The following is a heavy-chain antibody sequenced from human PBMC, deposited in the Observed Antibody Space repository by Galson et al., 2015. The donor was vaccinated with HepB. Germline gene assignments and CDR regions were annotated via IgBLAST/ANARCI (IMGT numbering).Heavy chain of an antibody. CDR1: GYTFASYA. CDR3: ARVPSGIAAAGLYYYYYMDV. CDR2: INAGNGNT. Sequence: SVKVSCKASGYTFASYAMHWVRQAPGQRLEWMGWINAGNGNTKYSQKFQGRVTITRDTSASTAYMELSSLRSEDTAVYYCARVPSGIAAAGLYYYYYMDVWGKGTTVTVSS. V-gene: IGHV1-3*01. J-gene: IGHJ6*03. D-gene: IGHD6-13*01.